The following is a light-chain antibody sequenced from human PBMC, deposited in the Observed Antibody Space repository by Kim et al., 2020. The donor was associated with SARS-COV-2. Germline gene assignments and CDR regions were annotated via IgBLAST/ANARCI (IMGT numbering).Light chain of an antibody. J-gene: IGKJ2*01. CDR1: QSVSSN. CDR2: DTS. V-gene: IGKV3D-15*01. Sequence: SVSPGERATLSCRASQSVSSNLGWYEKKPGQAPRLLIYDTSTRAAGVPARFSGSGSGTEFSLTISSLQSEDFAVYYCQQYADWPLTFGQGTKLEIK. CDR3: QQYADWPLT.